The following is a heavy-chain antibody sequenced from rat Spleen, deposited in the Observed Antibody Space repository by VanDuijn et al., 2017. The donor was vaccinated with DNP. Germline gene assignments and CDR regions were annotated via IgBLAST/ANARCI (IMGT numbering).Heavy chain of an antibody. Sequence: EVQVLESGGGLVQPGNSLKLSCATSGFTFSTAWMYWYRQFPEKRLEWVARIKAKSNNYATDYTESVKGRFTISRDDSKSSIYLQMNNLKEEDTAIYYCAWSTAMGAMDAWGQGTSVTVSS. CDR2: IKAKSNNYAT. D-gene: IGHD1-3*01. V-gene: IGHV6-6*01. CDR1: GFTFSTAW. CDR3: AWSTAMGAMDA. J-gene: IGHJ4*01.